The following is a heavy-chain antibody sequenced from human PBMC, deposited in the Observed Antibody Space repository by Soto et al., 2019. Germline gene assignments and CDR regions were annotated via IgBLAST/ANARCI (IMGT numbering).Heavy chain of an antibody. CDR2: INPNSGGT. Sequence: QVQLVQSGAEVKKPGASVKVSCKASGYTLTDYYIHWVRQAPGQGLEWMGWINPNSGGTNYAQRFQGRVTMTRDTSISTAYMEMRGLSYDDTAVFYCAGVKERAFVSLPYDSGMDVWGQGTTVTVSS. D-gene: IGHD1-26*01. CDR3: AGVKERAFVSLPYDSGMDV. V-gene: IGHV1-2*02. J-gene: IGHJ6*02. CDR1: GYTLTDYY.